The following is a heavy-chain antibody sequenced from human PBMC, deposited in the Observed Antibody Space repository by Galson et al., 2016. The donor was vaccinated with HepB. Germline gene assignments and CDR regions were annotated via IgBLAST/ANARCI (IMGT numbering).Heavy chain of an antibody. D-gene: IGHD3-22*01. CDR1: GYTFTSYD. V-gene: IGHV1-18*01. Sequence: SVKVSCKASGYTFTSYDISWVRQAPGQGLEWMGWIRVHNANTNYAQNLQRRVTMTTETSTSTAFMELRSLRSDDTAVYYCAREYNDGSGYLAAFDIWGQGTMVTVSS. CDR3: AREYNDGSGYLAAFDI. J-gene: IGHJ3*02. CDR2: IRVHNANT.